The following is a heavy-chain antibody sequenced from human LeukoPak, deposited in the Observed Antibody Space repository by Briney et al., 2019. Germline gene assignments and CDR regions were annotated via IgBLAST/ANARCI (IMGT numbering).Heavy chain of an antibody. D-gene: IGHD3-22*01. V-gene: IGHV1-69*04. Sequence: SVKVSCKASGGTFSSYAISWVRQAPGQGLEWMGRIIPILGIANYAQKFQGRVTITADKSTSTAYMELSSPRSEDTAVYYCARVYSSGYYYGTFDYWGQGTLVTVSS. CDR3: ARVYSSGYYYGTFDY. CDR1: GGTFSSYA. J-gene: IGHJ4*02. CDR2: IIPILGIA.